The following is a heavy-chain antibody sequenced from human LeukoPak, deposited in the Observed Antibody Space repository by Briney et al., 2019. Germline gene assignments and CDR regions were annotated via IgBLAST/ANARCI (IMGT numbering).Heavy chain of an antibody. J-gene: IGHJ4*02. Sequence: GASVKVSCKASGYTFTSYDINWVRQATGQGLEWMGWMNPNSGNTGYAQKFQGRVTMTRNTSISTAYMELSSLRSEDTAVYYCARPTTYCSNTSCYTGIDYWGQGTLVTVSS. D-gene: IGHD2-2*02. CDR1: GYTFTSYD. V-gene: IGHV1-8*01. CDR2: MNPNSGNT. CDR3: ARPTTYCSNTSCYTGIDY.